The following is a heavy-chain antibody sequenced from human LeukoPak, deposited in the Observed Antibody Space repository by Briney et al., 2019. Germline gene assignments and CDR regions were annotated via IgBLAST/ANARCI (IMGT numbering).Heavy chain of an antibody. V-gene: IGHV3-23*01. CDR2: ISGSGGST. Sequence: GGSLRLSCAASGFTFSSYAMSWVRQAPGKGLEWVSAISGSGGSTYYADSVKGRFTISRDNSKNTLYLQMNSLRAEDTALYYCAKDPTNLKYSSGWYSYWGQGTLVTVSS. CDR3: AKDPTNLKYSSGWYSY. J-gene: IGHJ4*02. CDR1: GFTFSSYA. D-gene: IGHD6-19*01.